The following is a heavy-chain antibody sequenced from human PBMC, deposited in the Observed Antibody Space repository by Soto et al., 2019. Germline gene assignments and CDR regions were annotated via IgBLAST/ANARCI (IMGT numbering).Heavy chain of an antibody. Sequence: EVQLLESGGGLVQPGGSLRLSCAASGFTFSSYAMSWVHQAPGKGLEWVSAISGSGGSTYYADSVKGRFTISRDNSKNTLYLQMNSLRAEDTAVYYCAGAGSGSYYHKWNDYWGQGTLVTVSS. V-gene: IGHV3-23*01. D-gene: IGHD3-10*01. J-gene: IGHJ4*02. CDR1: GFTFSSYA. CDR2: ISGSGGST. CDR3: AGAGSGSYYHKWNDY.